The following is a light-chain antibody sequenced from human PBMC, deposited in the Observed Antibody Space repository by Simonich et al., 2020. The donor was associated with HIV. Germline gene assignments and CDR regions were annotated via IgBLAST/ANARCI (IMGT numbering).Light chain of an antibody. Sequence: QSVLTQPPSASGTPGQRVPISCSGSSSNIGSNTVNWYQQLPGTAPKLLIYSNNQRPSGVPDRFSSSKSGTSASLAISGLQSEDEADYYCAAWDDSLNGAVFGGGTQLTVL. CDR3: AAWDDSLNGAV. CDR1: SSNIGSNT. J-gene: IGLJ7*01. CDR2: SNN. V-gene: IGLV1-44*01.